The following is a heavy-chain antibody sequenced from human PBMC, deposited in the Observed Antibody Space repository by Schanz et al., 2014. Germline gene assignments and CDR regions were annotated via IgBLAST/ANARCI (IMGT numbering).Heavy chain of an antibody. CDR3: ASSGAGYSSSWDFDY. D-gene: IGHD6-13*01. J-gene: IGHJ4*02. V-gene: IGHV1-69*02. CDR1: GGTFSSYT. CDR2: IIPIHGIV. Sequence: QLQLVQSGAEVKKPGSSVKVSCKLSGGTFSSYTISWMRQAPGQGLEWMGRIIPIHGIVNYAQRFQDRVRITADKSTFTAYMDVSSLRSEDTAVYYCASSGAGYSSSWDFDYWGQGTLVTVSS.